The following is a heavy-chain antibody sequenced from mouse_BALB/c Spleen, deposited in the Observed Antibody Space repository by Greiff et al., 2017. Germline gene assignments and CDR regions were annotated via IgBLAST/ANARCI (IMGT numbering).Heavy chain of an antibody. Sequence: EVQGVESGGGLVKPGGSLKLSCAASGFTFSSYTMSWVRQTPEKRLEWVATISSGGSYTYYPDSVKGRFTISRDNAKNTLYLQMSSLKSEDTAMYYCTREGGSPNWYFDVWGAGTTVTVSS. J-gene: IGHJ1*01. CDR2: ISSGGSYT. CDR1: GFTFSSYT. CDR3: TREGGSPNWYFDV. V-gene: IGHV5-6-4*01.